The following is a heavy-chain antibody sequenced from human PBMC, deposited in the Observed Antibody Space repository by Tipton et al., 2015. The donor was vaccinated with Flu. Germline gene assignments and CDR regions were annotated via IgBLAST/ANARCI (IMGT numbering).Heavy chain of an antibody. J-gene: IGHJ6*02. CDR1: GAPVSSSAYY. Sequence: TLSLTCTVSGAPVSSSAYYWAWVRQPPGKGLEWIGNVYQSGSTSHNPSLKSRVTISIDTSADQFFLKLKSVTAADTAVYFCASFVRPYFTNGLDVWGQGTTVTVSS. V-gene: IGHV4-39*07. D-gene: IGHD3-10*02. CDR3: ASFVRPYFTNGLDV. CDR2: VYQSGST.